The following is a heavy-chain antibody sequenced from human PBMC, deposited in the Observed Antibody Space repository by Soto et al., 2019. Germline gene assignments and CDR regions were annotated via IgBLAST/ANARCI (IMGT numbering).Heavy chain of an antibody. CDR3: ARDRVREYYSTSSYGSWAFAI. V-gene: IGHV1-69*06. D-gene: IGHD6-6*01. J-gene: IGHJ3*02. CDR1: GGTFSTYA. CDR2: IIPIFGTA. Sequence: QVQLVQSGAEVKKPGSSVKVSCKASGGTFSTYAINWVRQAPGQGLEWVGGIIPIFGTANYAHKFQDRVTLTADKSTSTAYMELNILRSEDTAVYYCARDRVREYYSTSSYGSWAFAIWGQGTMVTFSS.